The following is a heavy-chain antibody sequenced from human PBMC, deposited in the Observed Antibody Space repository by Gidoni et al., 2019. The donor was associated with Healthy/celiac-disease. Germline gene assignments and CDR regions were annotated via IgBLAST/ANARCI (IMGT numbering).Heavy chain of an antibody. CDR3: AKDALWVNWYFDL. D-gene: IGHD2-21*01. J-gene: IGHJ2*01. Sequence: EVQLLESGGGLVQPGGSLRLSCAASGFTFSSYAMSWVRQAPGKGQEWVSAIRGSGGSTYYADSVKGRFTISRDNSKNTLYLQMNSLRAEDTAVYYCAKDALWVNWYFDLWGRGTLVTVSS. CDR1: GFTFSSYA. V-gene: IGHV3-23*01. CDR2: IRGSGGST.